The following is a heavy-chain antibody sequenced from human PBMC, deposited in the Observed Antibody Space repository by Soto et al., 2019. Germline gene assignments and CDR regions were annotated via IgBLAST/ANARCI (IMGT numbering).Heavy chain of an antibody. Sequence: TLSLTCTFSGVSISNAAYSWRWIRQPPGKGLEWIGYIYPSGMPFYNPSLRSRVTISIDRSNDQFSLNLKSVTAADTAVYYCARERGGYGLFDSWGQGTLVTVSS. CDR2: IYPSGMP. CDR1: GVSISNAAYS. D-gene: IGHD5-18*01. J-gene: IGHJ4*02. CDR3: ARERGGYGLFDS. V-gene: IGHV4-30-2*01.